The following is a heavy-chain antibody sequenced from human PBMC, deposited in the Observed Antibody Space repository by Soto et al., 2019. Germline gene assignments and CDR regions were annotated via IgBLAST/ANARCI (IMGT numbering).Heavy chain of an antibody. CDR1: GYTFTGYY. V-gene: IGHV1-2*04. CDR2: INPNSGGT. Sequence: ASVKVSCKASGYTFTGYYMHWVRQAPGQGLEWMGWINPNSGGTNYAQKFQGWVTMTRDTSISTAYMELSRLRSDDTAVYYCARDRRESKGVHNWFDPWGQGTLVTVSS. J-gene: IGHJ5*02. D-gene: IGHD2-8*01. CDR3: ARDRRESKGVHNWFDP.